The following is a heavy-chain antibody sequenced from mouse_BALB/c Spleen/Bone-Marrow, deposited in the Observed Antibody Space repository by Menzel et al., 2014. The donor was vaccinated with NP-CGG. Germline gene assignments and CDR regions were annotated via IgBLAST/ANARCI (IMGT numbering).Heavy chain of an antibody. J-gene: IGHJ3*01. D-gene: IGHD2-1*01. Sequence: VQLQQSGPDLVKPSQSLSLTCTVTGYSITSGYGWHWIRQFPGNKLEWMGYTHYSGSTNYNPSLKSRISITRDTSKNQFFLQLNSVTTEDTATYYCARTRYGNFAYWGQGTLVTVSA. CDR2: THYSGST. CDR1: GYSITSGYG. V-gene: IGHV3-1*02. CDR3: ARTRYGNFAY.